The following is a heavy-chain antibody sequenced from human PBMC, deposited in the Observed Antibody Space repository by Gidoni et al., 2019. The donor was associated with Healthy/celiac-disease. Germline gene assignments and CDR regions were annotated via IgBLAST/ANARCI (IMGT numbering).Heavy chain of an antibody. CDR2: INPSGGST. J-gene: IGHJ4*02. CDR3: ARGVDYYDSSGYYWVLWY. CDR1: GYTFTSYY. D-gene: IGHD3-22*01. V-gene: IGHV1-46*01. Sequence: HVQLVQSGAEVKKPGASVKVSCKASGYTFTSYYMHWVRQPPGQGLEWMGIINPSGGSTSYAQKFQGRVTMTRETSRSTVYMELRSLRSEDTAVYYCARGVDYYDSSGYYWVLWYWGQGTLVTVSS.